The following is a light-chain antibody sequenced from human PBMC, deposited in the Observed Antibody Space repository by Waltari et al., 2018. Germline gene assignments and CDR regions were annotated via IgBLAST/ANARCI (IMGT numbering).Light chain of an antibody. Sequence: EILMTQSPATLSVSPGERATLSCRASQSIGNNLAWYQQKPGLPPRLLIYGASTRATTIPARFSGSGSGTEFTLTISNLQSEYFAVYYCQQYNDWPPWTFGQGTKVEIK. J-gene: IGKJ1*01. CDR1: QSIGNN. V-gene: IGKV3-15*01. CDR2: GAS. CDR3: QQYNDWPPWT.